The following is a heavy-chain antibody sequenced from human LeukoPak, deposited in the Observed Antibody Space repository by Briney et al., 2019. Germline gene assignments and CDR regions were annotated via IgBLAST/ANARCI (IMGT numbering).Heavy chain of an antibody. D-gene: IGHD3-10*01. CDR1: GFTFSSYA. CDR3: ARQGSGSYLEYFQH. Sequence: GRSLRVSCAASGFTFSSYAMHGVRQAPGKGLEWVAVISYDGSNKYYADSVKGRFTISRDNSKNTLYLQMNSLRAEDTAVYYCARQGSGSYLEYFQHWGQGTLVTVSS. V-gene: IGHV3-30*04. CDR2: ISYDGSNK. J-gene: IGHJ1*01.